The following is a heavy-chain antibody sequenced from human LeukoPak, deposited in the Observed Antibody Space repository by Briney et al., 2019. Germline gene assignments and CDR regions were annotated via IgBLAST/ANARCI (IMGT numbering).Heavy chain of an antibody. D-gene: IGHD2-15*01. Sequence: GESLKISCKGSGYSFTSYWIGWVRQMPGKGLEWMGIIYPSDSDTRYSPSFQGQVTFSADKSISTAYLQWSSLKASDTAMYYCARRSDCSGGSCYEVFDYWGQGTLVTVSS. CDR2: IYPSDSDT. J-gene: IGHJ4*02. CDR3: ARRSDCSGGSCYEVFDY. V-gene: IGHV5-51*01. CDR1: GYSFTSYW.